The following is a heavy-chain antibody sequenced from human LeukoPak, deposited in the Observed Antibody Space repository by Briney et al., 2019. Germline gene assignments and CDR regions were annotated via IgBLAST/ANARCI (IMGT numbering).Heavy chain of an antibody. Sequence: PSETLSLTCAVYGGSFSGYYWSWIRQPPGKGLEWIGEINHSGSTNYNPSLKGRVTISVDTSKNQFSLKLSSVTAADTAVYYCARVVVITGNWFDPWGQGTLVTVSS. V-gene: IGHV4-34*01. CDR3: ARVVVITGNWFDP. CDR2: INHSGST. J-gene: IGHJ5*02. D-gene: IGHD3-22*01. CDR1: GGSFSGYY.